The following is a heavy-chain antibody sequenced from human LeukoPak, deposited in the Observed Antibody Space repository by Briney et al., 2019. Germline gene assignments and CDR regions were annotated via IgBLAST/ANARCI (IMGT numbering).Heavy chain of an antibody. CDR1: GFAFSNFA. D-gene: IGHD3-3*01. V-gene: IGHV3-23*01. J-gene: IGHJ6*03. CDR2: MSGSGYYT. CDR3: AKMEGQRLYDYCMDV. Sequence: GGSLRLSCAASGFAFSNFAMSWVRQAPRKGLEWVSAMSGSGYYTYYVESVKGRFTISRDNSKNTLYLHMNSLRADDTAVYYCAKMEGQRLYDYCMDVWGRGTTVTVSS.